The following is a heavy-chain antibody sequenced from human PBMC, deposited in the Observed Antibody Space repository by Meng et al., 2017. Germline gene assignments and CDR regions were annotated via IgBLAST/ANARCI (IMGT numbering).Heavy chain of an antibody. CDR2: IKQDGSEK. Sequence: GGSLRLSCAASGFTFSSYWMSWVRQAPGKGLEWVANIKQDGSEKYYVDSVKGRFTISRDNAKNSLYLQMNSLRAEDTAVYYCARGKDYDILTGRKLYGMDVWGQGTTVTVSS. D-gene: IGHD3-9*01. CDR1: GFTFSSYW. V-gene: IGHV3-7*01. CDR3: ARGKDYDILTGRKLYGMDV. J-gene: IGHJ6*02.